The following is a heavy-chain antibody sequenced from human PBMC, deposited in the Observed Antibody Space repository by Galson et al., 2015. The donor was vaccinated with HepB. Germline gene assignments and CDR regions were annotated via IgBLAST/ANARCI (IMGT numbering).Heavy chain of an antibody. J-gene: IGHJ4*02. Sequence: LSLTCTVSGGSISSGGYYWSWIRQHPGKGLEWIGYIYYSGSTYYNPSLKSRVTISVDTSKNQFSLKLSSVTAADTAVYYCARSDSGWYYLDYWGQGTLVTISS. D-gene: IGHD6-19*01. CDR3: ARSDSGWYYLDY. CDR1: GGSISSGGYY. CDR2: IYYSGST. V-gene: IGHV4-31*03.